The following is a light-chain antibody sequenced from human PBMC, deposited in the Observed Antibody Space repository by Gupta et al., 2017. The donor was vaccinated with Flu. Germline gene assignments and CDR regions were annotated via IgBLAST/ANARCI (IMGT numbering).Light chain of an antibody. Sequence: QSVLTPPPSVSGAPGPRVTISCTGTNSNIGVGFAVHWYQHVPRTAPKLLIFGNNNRPSGVPNRFSGSKSGASASLAIAGLQAEDEADYYCHSYDSRLPNCVFGGGTKVAVL. CDR3: HSYDSRLPNCV. V-gene: IGLV1-40*01. CDR1: NSNIGVGFA. J-gene: IGLJ1*01. CDR2: GNN.